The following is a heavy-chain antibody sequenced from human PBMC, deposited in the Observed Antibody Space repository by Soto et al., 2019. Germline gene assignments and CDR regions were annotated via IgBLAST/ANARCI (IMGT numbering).Heavy chain of an antibody. D-gene: IGHD1-26*01. Sequence: GGSLRLSCAASGFTFSSYWMHWVRQAPGKGLVWVSRINSDGSSTSYADSVKGRFTISRDSAKNTLYLQMNSLRAEDKAVYYGARGPAGVGDSGTGPSDYWGQGTLVTVSS. CDR2: INSDGSST. CDR1: GFTFSSYW. CDR3: ARGPAGVGDSGTGPSDY. V-gene: IGHV3-74*01. J-gene: IGHJ4*02.